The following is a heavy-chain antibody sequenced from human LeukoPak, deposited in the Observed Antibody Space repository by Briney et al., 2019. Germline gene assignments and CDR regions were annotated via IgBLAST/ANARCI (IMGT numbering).Heavy chain of an antibody. CDR2: IYYSGST. Sequence: PSETLSLTCSVSGGSISGYYWSWIRQPPGKGLEWIGYIYYSGSTNYNPSLKSRVTISVDTSKNQFSLKLSSVTAADTAVYYCARVPSLEWLFAYFDYWGQGTLVTVSS. J-gene: IGHJ4*02. CDR1: GGSISGYY. V-gene: IGHV4-59*01. D-gene: IGHD3-3*01. CDR3: ARVPSLEWLFAYFDY.